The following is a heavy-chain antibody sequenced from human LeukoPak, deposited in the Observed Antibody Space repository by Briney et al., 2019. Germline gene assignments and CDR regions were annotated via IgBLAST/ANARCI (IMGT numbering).Heavy chain of an antibody. D-gene: IGHD6-6*01. V-gene: IGHV1-8*01. CDR1: GYTFTSYD. J-gene: IGHJ4*02. Sequence: ASVKVSCKASGYTFTSYDINWVRQATGQGLEWMGWMNPNSGNTGYAQKFQGRVAMTRNTSISTAYMELSSLRSEDAAVYYCARGIAARPIDYWGQGTLVTVSS. CDR3: ARGIAARPIDY. CDR2: MNPNSGNT.